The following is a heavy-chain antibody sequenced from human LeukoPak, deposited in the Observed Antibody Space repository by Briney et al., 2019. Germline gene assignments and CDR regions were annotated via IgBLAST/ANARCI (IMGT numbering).Heavy chain of an antibody. CDR1: GGTFSSYA. CDR3: VREGYSSSQGDDY. D-gene: IGHD6-6*01. J-gene: IGHJ4*02. V-gene: IGHV1-69*05. CDR2: IIPIFGTA. Sequence: GASVKVSCKASGGTFSSYAISWVRQAPGQGLEWMGGIIPIFGTANYAQKFQGRVTITTDESTSTAYMELSSLRSEDTAVYYCVREGYSSSQGDDYWGQGTLVTVSS.